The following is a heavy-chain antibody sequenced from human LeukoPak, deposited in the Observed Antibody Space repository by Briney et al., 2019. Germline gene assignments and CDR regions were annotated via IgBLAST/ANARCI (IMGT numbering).Heavy chain of an antibody. V-gene: IGHV3-21*01. J-gene: IGHJ4*02. CDR3: ARLSRTAAGR. CDR1: GFTFSSYS. D-gene: IGHD6-13*01. Sequence: PGGSLRLSCAASGFTFSSYSMNWVRQAPGKGLEWVSSISSSSSYIYYADSVKGRFTISRDNAKNSLYLQMNCLRAEDTAVYYCARLSRTAAGRWGQGTLVTVSS. CDR2: ISSSSSYI.